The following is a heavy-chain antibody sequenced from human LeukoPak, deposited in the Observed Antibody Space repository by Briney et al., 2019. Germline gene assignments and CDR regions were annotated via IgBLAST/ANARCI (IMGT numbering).Heavy chain of an antibody. CDR1: GFTFSSYA. D-gene: IGHD4-11*01. CDR2: ISGGGTST. V-gene: IGHV3-23*01. CDR3: ARSMTTGIWWFDP. Sequence: GGSLRLSCAASGFTFSSYAMYWVRQAPGKGLEWVSAISGGGTSTFYADSVKGRFTISRDNSQNTLYLQMNSLRDEDTAVYFCARSMTTGIWWFDPWGQGTLVTVSS. J-gene: IGHJ5*02.